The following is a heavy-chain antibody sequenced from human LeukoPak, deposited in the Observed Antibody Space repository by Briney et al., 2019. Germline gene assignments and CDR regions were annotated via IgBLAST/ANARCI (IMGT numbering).Heavy chain of an antibody. CDR2: IYTSGAT. CDR3: ARDQYFDFWSSNVTPYYFDY. D-gene: IGHD3-3*01. CDR1: SGSINGHY. V-gene: IGHV4-4*07. Sequence: PSETLSLTCTVTSGSINGHYWSWIRQPAGKEMQWIGRIYTSGATNYNPSFKSRVTMSIDTSKKEFTLKLTSVTAADTAVYYCARDQYFDFWSSNVTPYYFDYWGPGSRVTVSS. J-gene: IGHJ4*02.